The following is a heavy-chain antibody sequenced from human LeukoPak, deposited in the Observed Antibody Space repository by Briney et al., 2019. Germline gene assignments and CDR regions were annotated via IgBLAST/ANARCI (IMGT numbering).Heavy chain of an antibody. CDR3: ARDSYYYTSGSYTPPLAY. CDR2: VYYTGST. Sequence: NTSETLSLTCTVSGGSISNSAYYWGWIRQPPEKGLEWIGSVYYTGSTSYNPSLKSRVTISVDTSKNQFSLELSSVTAADTAVYYCARDSYYYTSGSYTPPLAYWGQGTLVTVSS. CDR1: GGSISNSAYY. D-gene: IGHD3-10*01. J-gene: IGHJ4*02. V-gene: IGHV4-39*07.